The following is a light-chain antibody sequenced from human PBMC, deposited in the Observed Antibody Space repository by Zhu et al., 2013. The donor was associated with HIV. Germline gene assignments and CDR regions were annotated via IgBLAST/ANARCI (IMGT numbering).Light chain of an antibody. J-gene: IGKJ3*01. Sequence: DIQLTQSPSFLSASVGDRVTITCRASQRISSFLAWYQQKPGKAPQLLIYGASTLEGGVPSRFSGSGSGAEFTLTISSLQPEDFATYYCHQPYTYPFTFGPGTEVDI. CDR1: QRISSF. CDR3: HQPYTYPFT. V-gene: IGKV1-9*01. CDR2: GAS.